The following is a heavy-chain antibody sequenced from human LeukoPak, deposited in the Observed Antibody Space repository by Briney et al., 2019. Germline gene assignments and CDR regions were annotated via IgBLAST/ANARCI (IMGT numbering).Heavy chain of an antibody. CDR2: ISGSGGST. CDR1: GFAFSSYA. CDR3: AKIEAVEGAFDI. V-gene: IGHV3-23*01. D-gene: IGHD4-23*01. Sequence: PGGSLRLSCAASGFAFSSYAMSWVRQAQGKGLEWVSAISGSGGSTYYADSVKGRFTISRDNSKNTLYLQMNSLRAEDTAVYYCAKIEAVEGAFDIWGQGTMVTVSS. J-gene: IGHJ3*02.